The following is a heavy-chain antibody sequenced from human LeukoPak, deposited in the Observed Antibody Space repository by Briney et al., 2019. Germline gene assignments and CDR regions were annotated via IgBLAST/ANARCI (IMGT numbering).Heavy chain of an antibody. Sequence: SQTLSLTCTVSGGSISSGSYYWSWIRQPAGKGLEWIGRIYTSGSTNYNPSLKSRVTISVDTSKNQFSLKLSSVTAADTAVYYCARRSSSGYYYGYYFDYWGQGTLVTVSS. J-gene: IGHJ4*02. V-gene: IGHV4-61*02. CDR3: ARRSSSGYYYGYYFDY. D-gene: IGHD3-22*01. CDR2: IYTSGST. CDR1: GGSISSGSYY.